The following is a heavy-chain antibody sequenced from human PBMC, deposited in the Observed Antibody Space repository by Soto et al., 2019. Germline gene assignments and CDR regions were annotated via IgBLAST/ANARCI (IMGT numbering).Heavy chain of an antibody. CDR2: ISWNSGSI. CDR1: GFTFDDYA. J-gene: IGHJ1*01. D-gene: IGHD2-21*02. V-gene: IGHV3-9*01. Sequence: EVQLVESGGGLVQPGRSLRLSCAASGFTFDDYAMHWVRQAPGKGLEWVSGISWNSGSIGYADSVKGRFTISRDNAKNSLYLQMNSLRAEDTALYYCAKAGRTVTAVQHWGQGTLVTVSS. CDR3: AKAGRTVTAVQH.